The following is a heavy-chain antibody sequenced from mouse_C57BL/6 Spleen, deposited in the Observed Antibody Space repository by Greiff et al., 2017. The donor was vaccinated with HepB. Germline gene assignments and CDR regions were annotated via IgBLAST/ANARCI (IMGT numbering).Heavy chain of an antibody. Sequence: VQLQQPGAELVKPGASVKLSCKASGYTFTSYWMHWVKQRPGQGLEWIGMIHPNSGSTNYNEKFKSKATLTVDKSSSTAYMQLSSLTSEDSAVYYCASDYYGSSSRFDYWGQGTPLTVSS. CDR1: GYTFTSYW. CDR3: ASDYYGSSSRFDY. J-gene: IGHJ2*01. CDR2: IHPNSGST. D-gene: IGHD1-1*01. V-gene: IGHV1-64*01.